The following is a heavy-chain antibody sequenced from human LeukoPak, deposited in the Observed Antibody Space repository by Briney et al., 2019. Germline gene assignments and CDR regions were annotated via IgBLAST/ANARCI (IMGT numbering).Heavy chain of an antibody. V-gene: IGHV1-46*01. D-gene: IGHD2-2*01. J-gene: IGHJ4*02. CDR1: GYTFTSYY. CDR2: INPSGGST. CDR3: ARVGYCSSTSCYREGWYFDY. Sequence: EASVKVSCKSSGYTFTSYYMHWVRQAPGQGLEWMGIINPSGGSTSYAQKFQGRVTMTRDTSTSTVYMELSSLRSEDTAVYYCARVGYCSSTSCYREGWYFDYWGQGTLVTVSS.